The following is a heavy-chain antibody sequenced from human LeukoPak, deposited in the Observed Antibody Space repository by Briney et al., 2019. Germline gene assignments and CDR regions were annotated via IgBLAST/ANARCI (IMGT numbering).Heavy chain of an antibody. CDR2: ISSSSSYI. Sequence: GGSLRLSCAASGFTFSSYSMNWVRQAPGKGLEGVSSISSSSSYIYYADSVKGRFTISRDNAKNSLYLQMNSLRAEDTAVYYCARATHLRFLEWFIDYWGQGTLVTVSS. V-gene: IGHV3-21*01. J-gene: IGHJ4*02. CDR3: ARATHLRFLEWFIDY. D-gene: IGHD3-3*01. CDR1: GFTFSSYS.